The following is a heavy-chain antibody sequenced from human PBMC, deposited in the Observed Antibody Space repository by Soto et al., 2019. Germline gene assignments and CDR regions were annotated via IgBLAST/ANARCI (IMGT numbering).Heavy chain of an antibody. D-gene: IGHD3-22*01. Sequence: QEQLVESGGGVVQPGRSLRLSCTASGITLSNFAIHWVRQAPGKGLEWVAVISYDGSNKYYADSVKGRFTISRDNSKNTLYLQMNSLRAEDTAVYYCARGLPRYYDSSGYYYLGYWGQGTLVTVSS. CDR1: GITLSNFA. J-gene: IGHJ4*02. CDR3: ARGLPRYYDSSGYYYLGY. V-gene: IGHV3-30-3*01. CDR2: ISYDGSNK.